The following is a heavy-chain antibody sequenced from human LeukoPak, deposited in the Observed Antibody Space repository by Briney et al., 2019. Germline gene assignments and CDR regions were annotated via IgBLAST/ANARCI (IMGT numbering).Heavy chain of an antibody. Sequence: AGGSLRLSCVASGFTVSTNYMTWVRQAPGKGLEWVSVIYSDGGTYYSDSVKGRFTISRDNAKNTLFLQMNSLRAEDTAVYYCAREVSVPSGGARGGACYWARPFDYWGQGTLVSVSS. CDR3: AREVSVPSGGARGGACYWARPFDY. J-gene: IGHJ4*02. D-gene: IGHD2-21*02. V-gene: IGHV3-53*01. CDR2: IYSDGGT. CDR1: GFTVSTNY.